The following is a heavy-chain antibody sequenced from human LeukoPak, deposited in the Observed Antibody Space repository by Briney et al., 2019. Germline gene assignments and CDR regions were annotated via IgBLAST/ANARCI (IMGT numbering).Heavy chain of an antibody. D-gene: IGHD5-24*01. CDR1: GFTFSRYW. Sequence: GESLRLSCAASGFTFSRYWIHWVRQAPGKGLEWVSRINPDGSTTTYADSVKGRFTISRDNAKNTVYLQMNSLRAEDTAVYYCARDGRDGYRTSWGQGTLVTVSS. CDR2: INPDGSTT. CDR3: ARDGRDGYRTS. V-gene: IGHV3-74*01. J-gene: IGHJ4*02.